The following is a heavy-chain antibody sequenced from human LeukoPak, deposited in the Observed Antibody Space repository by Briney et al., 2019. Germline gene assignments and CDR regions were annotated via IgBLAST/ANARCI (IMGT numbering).Heavy chain of an antibody. D-gene: IGHD6-6*01. CDR2: MYHSGST. J-gene: IGHJ5*02. CDR3: ARGAYSSSSLFWFDP. CDR1: GYSISSGYY. V-gene: IGHV4-38-2*01. Sequence: PSVTVSLTCAVSGYSISSGYYGGWIRQPPGKGLEWIGDMYHSGSTHYNPSLKSRVTISVDTSKNQFSLKLSSVTAADTAVYYCARGAYSSSSLFWFDPWGQGTLVTVSS.